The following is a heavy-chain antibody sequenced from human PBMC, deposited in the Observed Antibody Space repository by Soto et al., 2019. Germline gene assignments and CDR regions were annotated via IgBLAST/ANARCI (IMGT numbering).Heavy chain of an antibody. D-gene: IGHD4-17*01. CDR2: IIPFFGTA. J-gene: IGHJ4*02. CDR3: AKSAPMDAGDKYYYDF. Sequence: SVKVSCKASGCTFSTFGISCVRQAPGQGLEWMGGIIPFFGTARYSQKFEDRITITADESTNTVYMDLRSLTSEDTAIYYCAKSAPMDAGDKYYYDFWGQGALVTVSS. CDR1: GCTFSTFG. V-gene: IGHV1-69*13.